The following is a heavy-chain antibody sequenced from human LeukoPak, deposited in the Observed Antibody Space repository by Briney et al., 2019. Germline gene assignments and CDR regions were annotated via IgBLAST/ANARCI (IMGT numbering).Heavy chain of an antibody. V-gene: IGHV3-23*01. CDR3: AKDYSSGWAPLPVYDY. J-gene: IGHJ4*02. Sequence: GGSLRLSCAASGFTFSSYAMSWVHQAPGKGLEWVSAISGSGGSTYYADSVKGRFTISRDNSKNTLYLQMNSLRAEDTAVYYCAKDYSSGWAPLPVYDYWGQGTLVTVSS. CDR1: GFTFSSYA. CDR2: ISGSGGST. D-gene: IGHD6-19*01.